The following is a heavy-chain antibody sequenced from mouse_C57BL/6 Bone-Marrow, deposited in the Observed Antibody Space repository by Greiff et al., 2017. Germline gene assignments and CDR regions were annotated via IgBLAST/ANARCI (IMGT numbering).Heavy chain of an antibody. V-gene: IGHV1-72*01. CDR1: GYTFTSYW. CDR3: AHGNNFNWYLAF. CDR2: IDPNSGGT. D-gene: IGHD2-1*01. J-gene: IGHJ1*03. Sequence: QVQLQQPGAELVKPGASVKLSCKASGYTFTSYWMHWVKQRPGRGLEWIGRIDPNSGGTKYNEKFKSKATLTVDKPSSTAYMQLSSLTSENSAVYYCAHGNNFNWYLAFWGTGTTVTVSS.